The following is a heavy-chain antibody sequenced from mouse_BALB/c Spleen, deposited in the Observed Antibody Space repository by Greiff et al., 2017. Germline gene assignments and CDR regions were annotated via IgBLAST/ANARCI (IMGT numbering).Heavy chain of an antibody. V-gene: IGHV5-12-1*01. CDR1: GFAFSSYD. CDR2: ISSGGGST. CDR3: ARQGYGYDWYFDY. D-gene: IGHD2-2*01. J-gene: IGHJ2*01. Sequence: EVKLLESGGGLVKPGGSLKLSCAASGFAFSSYDMSWVRQTPEKRLEWVAYISSGGGSTYYPDTVKGRFTISRDNAKNTLYLQMSSLKSEDTAMYYCARQGYGYDWYFDYWGQGTTLTVSS.